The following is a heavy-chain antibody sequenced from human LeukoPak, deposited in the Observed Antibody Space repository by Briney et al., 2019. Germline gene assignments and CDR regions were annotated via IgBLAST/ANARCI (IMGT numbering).Heavy chain of an antibody. J-gene: IGHJ4*02. Sequence: GESLKISCKGSGYRFNNYWIGWVRQMPGKGLEWMGIICPGDSDTRYSPSFQGQVTISADTSISTSYLQWSSLRASDTAMYYCARPRDADSYYFDYWGQGTLVTVSS. V-gene: IGHV5-51*01. D-gene: IGHD5-24*01. CDR1: GYRFNNYW. CDR3: ARPRDADSYYFDY. CDR2: ICPGDSDT.